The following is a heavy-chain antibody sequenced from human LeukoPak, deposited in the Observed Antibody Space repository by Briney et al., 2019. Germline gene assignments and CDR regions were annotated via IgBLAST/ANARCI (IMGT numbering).Heavy chain of an antibody. CDR1: GFTFTSYA. J-gene: IGHJ4*02. CDR3: VKDYGPKQLVFFDS. Sequence: GGSLRLSCAASGFTFTSYAMSWVRQAPGKGLGWVSAITGSGDSTFYADSVKGRFTISRDNSKNTLYVQMNSLRAEDTAVYYCVKDYGPKQLVFFDSWGQGTLVTVSS. V-gene: IGHV3-23*01. CDR2: ITGSGDST. D-gene: IGHD6-13*01.